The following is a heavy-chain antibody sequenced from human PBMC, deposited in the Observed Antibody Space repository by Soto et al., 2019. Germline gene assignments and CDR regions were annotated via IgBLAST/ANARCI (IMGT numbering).Heavy chain of an antibody. CDR1: GVSFSSYA. CDR3: AREINEFCSGYLY. CDR2: LWYDGSNQ. D-gene: IGHD3-3*01. J-gene: IGHJ4*02. V-gene: IGHV3-33*01. Sequence: QVQLVESGGGVVQPGTSLSLSCAASGVSFSSYAMHWVRQAPGKGLEWVAALWYDGSNQNYAESVKGRCTISSANSKSTVYLEMNSLKADDTAVYYCAREINEFCSGYLYWGQGPLVYVSS.